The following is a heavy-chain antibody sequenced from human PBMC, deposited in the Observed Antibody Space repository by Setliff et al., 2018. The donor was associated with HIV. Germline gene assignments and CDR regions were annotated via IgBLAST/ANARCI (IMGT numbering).Heavy chain of an antibody. V-gene: IGHV3-48*04. CDR1: GFVFKTYN. CDR3: ARDRHNGDGAYDFDY. CDR2: ITDGARDI. Sequence: QSGGSLRLSCAASGFVFKTYNMNWVRQAPGKGLEWISFITDGARDILYADSLEGRFTVSRDDTKNSLYLQMNNLRVEDTAVYYCARDRHNGDGAYDFDYWGQGTLVTVPS. J-gene: IGHJ4*02. D-gene: IGHD5-12*01.